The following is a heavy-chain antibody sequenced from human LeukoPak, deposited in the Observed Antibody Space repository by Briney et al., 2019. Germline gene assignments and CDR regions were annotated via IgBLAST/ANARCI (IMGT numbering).Heavy chain of an antibody. D-gene: IGHD3-3*01. CDR2: MNPNSGNT. CDR1: GYTFTSYD. J-gene: IGHJ3*02. V-gene: IGHV1-8*01. Sequence: GASVKVSCKASGYTFTSYDINWVRQATGQGLEWMGWMNPNSGNTGYAQKFQGRVTMTRDTSISTAYMELSRLRSDDTAVYYCARTYDVDAFDIWGQGTMVTVSS. CDR3: ARTYDVDAFDI.